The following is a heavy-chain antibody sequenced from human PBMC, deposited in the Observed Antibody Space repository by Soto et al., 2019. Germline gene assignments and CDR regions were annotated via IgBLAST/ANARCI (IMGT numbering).Heavy chain of an antibody. Sequence: PGGSLRLSCAASGFTFSSYSMNWVRQAPGKGLEWVSSISSSSSYIYYSDSVKGRFTISRDNAKNSLYLQMNILRDEDTALYYCARDRPYSDSSCSYSVPLGYYYYGMDVWGQGTTVTVSS. CDR3: ARDRPYSDSSCSYSVPLGYYYYGMDV. CDR1: GFTFSSYS. V-gene: IGHV3-21*01. CDR2: ISSSSSYI. J-gene: IGHJ6*02. D-gene: IGHD3-22*01.